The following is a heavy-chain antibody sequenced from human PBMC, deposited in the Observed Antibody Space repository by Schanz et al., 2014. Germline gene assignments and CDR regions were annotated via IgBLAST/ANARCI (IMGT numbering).Heavy chain of an antibody. CDR3: ARAAGPVDY. D-gene: IGHD6-13*01. CDR2: IYYSGST. CDR1: GGSISSGGYT. Sequence: QVQLQESGPGLVKPSQTLSLTCAVSGGSISSGGYTWSWIRQPPGKGLEWIGYIYYSGSTYYNPSLKSRVTIPVDTSKNHFSRMLGSVTAADTAVYYCARAAGPVDYWGQGTLVTVSS. J-gene: IGHJ4*02. V-gene: IGHV4-30-4*07.